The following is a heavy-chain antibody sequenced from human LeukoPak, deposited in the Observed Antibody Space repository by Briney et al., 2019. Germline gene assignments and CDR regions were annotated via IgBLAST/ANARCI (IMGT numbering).Heavy chain of an antibody. CDR1: GYSISSGYV. D-gene: IGHD3-22*01. V-gene: IGHV4-38-2*02. CDR3: ASTDSSGYYEIY. Sequence: SETLSLTCTVSGYSISSGYVWGWIRQPPGKGLEWIGSIYHSGSTYYNPSLKSRVTVSVDTSKNQFSLKLSSVTAADTAVYYCASTDSSGYYEIYWGQGTLVTVSS. J-gene: IGHJ4*02. CDR2: IYHSGST.